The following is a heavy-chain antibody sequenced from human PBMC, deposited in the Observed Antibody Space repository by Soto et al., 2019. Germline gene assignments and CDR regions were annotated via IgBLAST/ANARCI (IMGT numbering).Heavy chain of an antibody. J-gene: IGHJ6*02. D-gene: IGHD6-19*01. Sequence: GGSLRLSCAASGFTFSIYGMHWVRQAPGKGLERVAVIWYDGSNKYYADSVKGRFTTSRDNSTNTLYLQKNSLGAENTAVYSCARVPLGSGPVPYYYGMDVWGQGTTVTVSS. V-gene: IGHV3-33*01. CDR2: IWYDGSNK. CDR1: GFTFSIYG. CDR3: ARVPLGSGPVPYYYGMDV.